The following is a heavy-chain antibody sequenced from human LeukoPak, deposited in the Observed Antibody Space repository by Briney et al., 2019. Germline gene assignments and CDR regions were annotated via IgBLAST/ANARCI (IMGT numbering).Heavy chain of an antibody. D-gene: IGHD3-16*01. CDR3: VVGGAGGGYFPN. J-gene: IGHJ1*01. CDR2: MREDGSDE. Sequence: GGSLRLSCAVFDFSFSDSTMSWVRQAAGKGLEWVAKMREDGSDEKYVDSVRGRFTISRDNAKNSLYLQMNSLRPEDTAVYFCVVGGAGGGYFPNWGQGSLVIVSS. CDR1: DFSFSDST. V-gene: IGHV3-7*01.